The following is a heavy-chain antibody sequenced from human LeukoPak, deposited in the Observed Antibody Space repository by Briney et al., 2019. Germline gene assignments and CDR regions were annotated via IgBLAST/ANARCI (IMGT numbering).Heavy chain of an antibody. D-gene: IGHD5-12*01. J-gene: IGHJ3*02. CDR3: ARDSTGGPHSGYDFGGDKNDAFDI. V-gene: IGHV4-59*01. CDR1: GGSISSYY. CDR2: IYYSGST. Sequence: SKTLSLTCTVSGGSISSYYWSWIRQPPGKGLEWIGYIYYSGSTNYNPSLKSRVTISVDTSKNQFSLKLSSVTAADTAVYYCARDSTGGPHSGYDFGGDKNDAFDIWGQGTMVTVSS.